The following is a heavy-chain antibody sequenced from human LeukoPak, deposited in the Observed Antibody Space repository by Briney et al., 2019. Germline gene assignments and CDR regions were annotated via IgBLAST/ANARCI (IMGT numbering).Heavy chain of an antibody. CDR1: GFSFDDYG. CDR2: INWNGGST. V-gene: IGHV3-20*04. Sequence: GGSLRLSCAASGFSFDDYGMSWVRQAPGKGLEWVSGINWNGGSTGYADSVKGRFTISRDNAKNSLYLQMNSLRAEDTALYYCARERGIAAAGTFSDYWGQGTLVTVSS. CDR3: ARERGIAAAGTFSDY. J-gene: IGHJ4*02. D-gene: IGHD6-13*01.